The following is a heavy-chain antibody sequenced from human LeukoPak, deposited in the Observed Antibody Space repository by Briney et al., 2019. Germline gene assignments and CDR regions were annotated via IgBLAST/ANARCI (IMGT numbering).Heavy chain of an antibody. J-gene: IGHJ4*02. D-gene: IGHD3-22*01. V-gene: IGHV1-2*02. CDR2: VNPNSGGT. CDR1: GYTFTGYY. Sequence: ASVKVSCKASGYTFTGYYMHWVRQAPGLGLEWMGWVNPNSGGTNYAQKFQGRVTMTRDTSISTAYMELSRVRSDDTAVYYCARARYYYDSSGYSFDYWGQGTLVTVSS. CDR3: ARARYYYDSSGYSFDY.